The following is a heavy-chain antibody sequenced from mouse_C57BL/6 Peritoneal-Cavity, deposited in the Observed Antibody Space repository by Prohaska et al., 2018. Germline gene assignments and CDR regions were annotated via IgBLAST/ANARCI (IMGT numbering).Heavy chain of an antibody. D-gene: IGHD2-4*01. CDR3: ARDGRDYAFFAY. CDR2: SRNKANDYTT. Sequence: EVKLVESGGGLVQSGRSLRLSCATSGFTFSDFYMEWVRQAPGKGLEWIAASRNKANDYTTEYSASVKGRFIVSRDTSQSILYLQMNALRAEDTAIYYCARDGRDYAFFAYWGQGTLVTVSA. CDR1: GFTFSDFY. V-gene: IGHV7-1*01. J-gene: IGHJ3*01.